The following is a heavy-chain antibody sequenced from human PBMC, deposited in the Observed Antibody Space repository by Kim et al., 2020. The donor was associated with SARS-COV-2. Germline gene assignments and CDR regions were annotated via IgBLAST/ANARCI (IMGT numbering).Heavy chain of an antibody. D-gene: IGHD3-9*01. CDR3: AHRRTGTDPFDS. J-gene: IGHJ4*02. CDR2: IPASGGST. V-gene: IGHV3-23*01. CDR1: GFTFSTYP. Sequence: GGSLRLSCTVSGFTFSTYPINWVRQPPGKGLEWVSSIPASGGSTNYADSVKGRFTISRDNSKNSVYLLMNSLTADDTAVYYCAHRRTGTDPFDSWGQGSL.